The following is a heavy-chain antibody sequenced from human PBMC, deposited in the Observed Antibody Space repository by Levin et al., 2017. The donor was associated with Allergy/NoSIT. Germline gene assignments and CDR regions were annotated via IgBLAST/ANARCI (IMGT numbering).Heavy chain of an antibody. D-gene: IGHD6-6*01. CDR3: AKWGSEYSSSPSPGHPRHPLPY. CDR2: ISYDGSNK. Sequence: GGSLRLSCAASGFTFSSYAMHWVRQAPGKGLEWVAVISYDGSNKYYADSVKGRFTISRDNSKNTLYLQMNSLRAEDTAVYYCAKWGSEYSSSPSPGHPRHPLPYWGQGTLVTVSS. CDR1: GFTFSSYA. J-gene: IGHJ4*02. V-gene: IGHV3-30*04.